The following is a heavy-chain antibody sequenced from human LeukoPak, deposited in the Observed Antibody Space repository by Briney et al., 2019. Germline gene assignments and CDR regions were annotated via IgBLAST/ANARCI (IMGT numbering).Heavy chain of an antibody. V-gene: IGHV4-4*02. D-gene: IGHD2-2*02. CDR2: IYHNGTP. J-gene: IGHJ6*02. CDR3: ATAPILRGEGGEHYKYGMDV. CDR1: VGSISSGNW. Sequence: PSETLSLTCAVSVGSISSGNWWSWVRQSPGKGLEWIGEIYHNGTPNYSPSLKSRVTISADTFKNHFSLKLTSVTAADTAVYYCATAPILRGEGGEHYKYGMDVWGQGITVIVSS.